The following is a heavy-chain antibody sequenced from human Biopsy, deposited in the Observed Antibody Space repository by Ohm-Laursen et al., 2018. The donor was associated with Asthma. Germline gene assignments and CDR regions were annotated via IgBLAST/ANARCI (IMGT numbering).Heavy chain of an antibody. CDR2: ISVYNGNT. CDR1: GYTFNSAG. Sequence: ASVKVSCKTSGYTFNSAGIAWVRQAPGQGLEWMGWISVYNGNTKVAQKLQDRVTMITGTSTSTAYMELRSLRSDDTAVYFCARAVDYSHYYGIDVWGQGTTVTVS. J-gene: IGHJ6*02. V-gene: IGHV1-18*01. CDR3: ARAVDYSHYYGIDV. D-gene: IGHD3-10*01.